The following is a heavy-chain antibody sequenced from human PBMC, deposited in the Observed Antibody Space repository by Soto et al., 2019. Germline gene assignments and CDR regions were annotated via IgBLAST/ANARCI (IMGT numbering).Heavy chain of an antibody. D-gene: IGHD3-22*01. V-gene: IGHV3-30*18. Sequence: QVQLVESGGGVVQPGRSLRLSCAASGFSFSHYGMHWVRQAPGRGLEWVAVISYDGNNRYYLDSVKGRFTISRDNPKNTLFLQMNSLRGEDTAVYYCAKERDNTGYPRDYWGQGTLVTVSS. J-gene: IGHJ4*02. CDR1: GFSFSHYG. CDR2: ISYDGNNR. CDR3: AKERDNTGYPRDY.